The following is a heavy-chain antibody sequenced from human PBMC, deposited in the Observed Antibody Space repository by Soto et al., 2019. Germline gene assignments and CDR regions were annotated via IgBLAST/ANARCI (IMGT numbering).Heavy chain of an antibody. D-gene: IGHD6-19*01. CDR3: ARNYSSGHRSEFDY. V-gene: IGHV4-61*01. CDR1: GVSISSGSFY. CDR2: VDGTGST. J-gene: IGHJ4*02. Sequence: QVQLQESGPGLVRPSETLSLTCTVSGVSISSGSFYCNWIRQPPGKGLGWIGYVDGTGSTNYSPSLKSRVSVSKDTSRNQFSLKLTSVTAADTAVYYCARNYSSGHRSEFDYWGQGTLVTVSS.